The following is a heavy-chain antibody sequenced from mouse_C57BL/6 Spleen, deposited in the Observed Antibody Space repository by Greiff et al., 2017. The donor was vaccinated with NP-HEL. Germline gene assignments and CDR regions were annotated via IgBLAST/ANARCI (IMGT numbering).Heavy chain of an antibody. J-gene: IGHJ4*01. CDR3: ATRSTRGAMDY. D-gene: IGHD2-1*01. Sequence: EVKLVESGGDLVKPGGSLKLSCAASGFTFSSYGMSWVRQTPDKRLEWVATISSGGSYTYYPDSVKGRFTISRDNAKNNLYLQMSSLKSEDTAMYYCATRSTRGAMDYWGQGTSVTVSS. CDR2: ISSGGSYT. V-gene: IGHV5-6*02. CDR1: GFTFSSYG.